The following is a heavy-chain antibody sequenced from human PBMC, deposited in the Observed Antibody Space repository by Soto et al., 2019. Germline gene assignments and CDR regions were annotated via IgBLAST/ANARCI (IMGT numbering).Heavy chain of an antibody. V-gene: IGHV4-34*01. D-gene: IGHD3-10*01. Sequence: QVQLQQWGAGLLKPSETLSLTCAVYGGSFSGYYWSWIRQPPGKGLEWIGEINHSGSTNYNPSLKSRVTISVDTSKNQFSLKLSSVTAADTAVYYCATLPDDGSGSYSYWFDPWGQGTLVTVSS. J-gene: IGHJ5*02. CDR3: ATLPDDGSGSYSYWFDP. CDR1: GGSFSGYY. CDR2: INHSGST.